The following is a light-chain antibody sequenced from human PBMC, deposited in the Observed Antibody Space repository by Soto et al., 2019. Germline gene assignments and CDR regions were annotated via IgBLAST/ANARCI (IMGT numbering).Light chain of an antibody. CDR3: GAWDSSLSAGV. V-gene: IGLV1-51*01. J-gene: IGLJ1*01. Sequence: QSVLTQPPSVSATPGQKVTISCSGSSSNIGNNYISWYQQLPGTAPKLLIYDNNKRPSGIPDRFSGSKAGTSANLGITGLQTGDEADYYCGAWDSSLSAGVFGTGTKVTVL. CDR2: DNN. CDR1: SSNIGNNY.